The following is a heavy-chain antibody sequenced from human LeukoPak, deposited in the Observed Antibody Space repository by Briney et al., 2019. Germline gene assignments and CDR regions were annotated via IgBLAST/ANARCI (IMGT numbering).Heavy chain of an antibody. D-gene: IGHD1-1*01. CDR1: GGSFSGYY. V-gene: IGHV4-34*01. J-gene: IGHJ4*02. CDR2: INHSGST. Sequence: PSETLSLTCAVDGGSFSGYYWSWIRQPPGKGLEWIGEINHSGSTNYNPSLKSRVTISVDTSKNQFSLKLSSVTAADTAVYYCARDNDQMGLDPFDYWGQGTLVTVSS. CDR3: ARDNDQMGLDPFDY.